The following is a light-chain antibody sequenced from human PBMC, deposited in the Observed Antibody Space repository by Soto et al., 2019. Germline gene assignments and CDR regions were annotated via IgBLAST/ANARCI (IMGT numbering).Light chain of an antibody. CDR3: QQYGSSPGT. V-gene: IGKV3-20*01. Sequence: EIVLTQSPGTLSLSPGERATLSCRASQSINSAYLAWYQQRPRQAPRLLIYGASTRATGIPDRFSGSGSGTDFTLTISRLESEDFAVYYCQQYGSSPGTFGQGTKLEIK. CDR1: QSINSAY. CDR2: GAS. J-gene: IGKJ2*01.